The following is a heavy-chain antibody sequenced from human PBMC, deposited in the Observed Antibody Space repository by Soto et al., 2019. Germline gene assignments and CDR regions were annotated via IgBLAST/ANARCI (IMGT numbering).Heavy chain of an antibody. CDR1: GGSISSGGYY. CDR2: INHSGST. J-gene: IGHJ5*02. D-gene: IGHD3-10*01. Sequence: SETLSLTCAVSGGSISSGGYYCIWIRQPPWNGLEWIGEINHSGSTNYNPSLKSRVTISVDTSKNQFSLKLSSVTAADTAVYYCAREENVLLWFGELTNWFDPWGQGTLVTVSS. CDR3: AREENVLLWFGELTNWFDP. V-gene: IGHV4-34*01.